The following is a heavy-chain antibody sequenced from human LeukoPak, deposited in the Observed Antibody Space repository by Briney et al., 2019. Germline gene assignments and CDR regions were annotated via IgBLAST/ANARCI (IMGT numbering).Heavy chain of an antibody. CDR3: ARDGAPNITPRGSYYYGMDV. D-gene: IGHD3-16*01. CDR1: GYTFTSYG. CDR2: ISAYNGNT. J-gene: IGHJ6*02. V-gene: IGHV1-18*01. Sequence: ASVKVSCKASGYTFTSYGISWVRQAPGQGLEWMGWISAYNGNTNYAQKLQGRVTMTTDTSTSTAYMELRSLRSDDTAVYYCARDGAPNITPRGSYYYGMDVWGQGTTVTVSS.